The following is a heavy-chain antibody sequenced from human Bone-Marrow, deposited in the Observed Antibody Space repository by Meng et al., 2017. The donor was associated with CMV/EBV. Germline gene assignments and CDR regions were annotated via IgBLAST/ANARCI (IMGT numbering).Heavy chain of an antibody. V-gene: IGHV3-15*07. CDR2: IRSKNDGGTT. D-gene: IGHD1-26*01. CDR3: SIVGSYAWEGLNY. Sequence: SGLTFSTAWMNLVRQAPGKGLEWVGRIRSKNDGGTTDYAAPVKGRFTISRDDSRNTLYLQMNSLKTEDTAVYYCSIVGSYAWEGLNYWGQGTLVTVSS. CDR1: GLTFSTAW. J-gene: IGHJ4*02.